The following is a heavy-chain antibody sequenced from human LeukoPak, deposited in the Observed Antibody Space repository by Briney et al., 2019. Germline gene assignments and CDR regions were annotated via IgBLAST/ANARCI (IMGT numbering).Heavy chain of an antibody. CDR2: TYHSDYT. D-gene: IGHD5/OR15-5a*01. Sequence: SETLSLTCAISGGSINSSHWWSWVRQSPGKGLEWIGNTYHSDYTNYNPSLKSRATISVDKSKNQLSLKVTSVTAADTAMYYCARDSKSTADAFDIWGQGTMVTVSS. J-gene: IGHJ3*02. CDR1: GGSINSSHW. V-gene: IGHV4-4*02. CDR3: ARDSKSTADAFDI.